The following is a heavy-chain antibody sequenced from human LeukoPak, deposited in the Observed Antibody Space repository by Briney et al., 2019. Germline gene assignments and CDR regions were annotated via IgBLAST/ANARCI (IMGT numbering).Heavy chain of an antibody. V-gene: IGHV4-4*07. CDR1: GGSISGYY. Sequence: PSETLSLTCTVSGGSISGYYWSWIRQPAGKGLEWIGRIYTSGRTNYNPSLKSRVTMSVDTSKNQFSLKLSSVTAADTAVYYCARDSPGYSSGWYYFDYWGQGTLVTDPS. D-gene: IGHD6-19*01. CDR2: IYTSGRT. J-gene: IGHJ4*02. CDR3: ARDSPGYSSGWYYFDY.